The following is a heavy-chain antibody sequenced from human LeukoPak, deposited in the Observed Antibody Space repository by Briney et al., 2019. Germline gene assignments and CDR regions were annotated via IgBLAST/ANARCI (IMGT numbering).Heavy chain of an antibody. CDR3: ARDGAFDI. J-gene: IGHJ3*02. CDR1: GYTFTTYY. CDR2: INPNSGDT. Sequence: ASVKVSCKASGYTFTTYYMHWVRQAPGQGLEWMGWINPNSGDTNYAQKFQGRVTLTRDTSISTAYMELSRLRTDDTAVYYCARDGAFDIWGQGTMVTVSS. V-gene: IGHV1-2*02.